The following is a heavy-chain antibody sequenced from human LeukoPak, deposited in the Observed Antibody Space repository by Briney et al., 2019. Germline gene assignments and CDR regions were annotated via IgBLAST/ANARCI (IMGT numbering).Heavy chain of an antibody. CDR3: ARGNYDSSGYYYAHAFDI. J-gene: IGHJ3*02. CDR1: GGSISSGGYY. CDR2: IYYSGST. V-gene: IGHV4-31*03. D-gene: IGHD3-22*01. Sequence: SETLSLTCTVSGGSISSGGYYWSWIRQHPGKGLEWIGYIYYSGSTYYNPSLKSRVTIPVDTSKNQFSLKLSSVTAADTAVYYCARGNYDSSGYYYAHAFDIWGQGTMVTVSS.